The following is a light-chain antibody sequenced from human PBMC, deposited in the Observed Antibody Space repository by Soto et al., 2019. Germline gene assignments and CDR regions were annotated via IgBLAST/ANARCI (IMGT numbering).Light chain of an antibody. CDR1: SSDVGGYNY. Sequence: QSALTQPASVSGSLGQSITISCTGTSSDVGGYNYVSWYQQHPGNAPKLIIYEVTNRPSGVSTRFSGSKSGNMASLTISGLQAEDETGYYCSSFTSSNPVVFGGGTKLTVL. V-gene: IGLV2-14*01. CDR2: EVT. CDR3: SSFTSSNPVV. J-gene: IGLJ3*02.